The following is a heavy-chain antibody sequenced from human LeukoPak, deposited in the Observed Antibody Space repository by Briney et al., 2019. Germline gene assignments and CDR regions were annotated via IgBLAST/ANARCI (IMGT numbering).Heavy chain of an antibody. Sequence: ASVTVSCKTSGYMVSDYYMHWVRQAPGQGLEWMGWLRGDTGDTDSPQKFKGRVTMTRDTATNTAYMQRSRLTYDDTAIYFCARVRDNACDYWGQGTLVTVSS. CDR2: LRGDTGDT. V-gene: IGHV1-2*02. D-gene: IGHD1-1*01. CDR1: GYMVSDYY. J-gene: IGHJ4*02. CDR3: ARVRDNACDY.